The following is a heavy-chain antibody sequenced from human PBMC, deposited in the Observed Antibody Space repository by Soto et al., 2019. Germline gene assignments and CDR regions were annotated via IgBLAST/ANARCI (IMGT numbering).Heavy chain of an antibody. CDR2: KSKTDGGTT. Sequence: GGSLRLSCAASGFTFSNAWMNWVRQAPGKGLEWVGRKSKTDGGTTDYAAPVKGRFTISRDDSKKTMYLQMNSLKTDDTAVYYCTTLSITIFGVVLMDVWGQGTTVTVSS. D-gene: IGHD3-3*01. J-gene: IGHJ6*02. CDR3: TTLSITIFGVVLMDV. CDR1: GFTFSNAW. V-gene: IGHV3-15*07.